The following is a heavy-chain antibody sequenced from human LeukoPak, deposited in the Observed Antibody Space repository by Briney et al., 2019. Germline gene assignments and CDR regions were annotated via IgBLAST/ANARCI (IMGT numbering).Heavy chain of an antibody. CDR2: INHSGST. D-gene: IGHD2-21*02. V-gene: IGHV4-34*01. CDR1: GGSFSGYY. J-gene: IGHJ4*02. CDR3: ARGPPAYCGGDCSLDY. Sequence: SETLSLTCAVYGGSFSGYYWSWIRQPPGKGLEWIGEINHSGSTNYNPSLKSRVTISVDTSKNQFSPKLSSVTAADTAVYYCARGPPAYCGGDCSLDYWGQGTLVTVSP.